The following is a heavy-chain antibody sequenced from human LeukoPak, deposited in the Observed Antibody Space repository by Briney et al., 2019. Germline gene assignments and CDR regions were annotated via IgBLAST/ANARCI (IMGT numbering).Heavy chain of an antibody. J-gene: IGHJ6*03. CDR3: ARGKPHRYGSGTYYYHYDMDV. CDR2: INHSGST. CDR1: GGSFSGYY. Sequence: SETLSLTCAVYGGSFSGYYCSWIRQPPGKGLEWIGEINHSGSTNYNPSLKSRVTISVDTSKNQFSLKLSSVTAADTAVYYCARGKPHRYGSGTYYYHYDMDVWGKGTTVTVCS. D-gene: IGHD3-10*01. V-gene: IGHV4-34*01.